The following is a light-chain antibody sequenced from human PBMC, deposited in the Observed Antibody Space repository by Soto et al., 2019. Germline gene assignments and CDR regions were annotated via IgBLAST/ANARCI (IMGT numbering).Light chain of an antibody. Sequence: ETVMTQSPVTLSVSPGEGATLSCRASQTINNNLAWYQQKPGQAPRLLIYGASRRATGVPARFSGSGSGTEFTLTISSLQSEDFAVYYCQQRSNWPQVTFGQGTRLEI. CDR1: QTINNN. J-gene: IGKJ5*01. CDR3: QQRSNWPQVT. CDR2: GAS. V-gene: IGKV3-15*01.